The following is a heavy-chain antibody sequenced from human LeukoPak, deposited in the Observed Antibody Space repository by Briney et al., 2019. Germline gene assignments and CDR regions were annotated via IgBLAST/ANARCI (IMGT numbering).Heavy chain of an antibody. V-gene: IGHV1-18*01. Sequence: ASVKVSCKASGYTFTSYGISWVRQAPGQGLEWMGWISAYNGNTNYAQKLQGRVTMTTDTSTSTAYMELRSLRSDDTAVYYCARTDFDWSLSSGWFDPWGQGTLVTVSS. D-gene: IGHD3-9*01. J-gene: IGHJ5*02. CDR2: ISAYNGNT. CDR3: ARTDFDWSLSSGWFDP. CDR1: GYTFTSYG.